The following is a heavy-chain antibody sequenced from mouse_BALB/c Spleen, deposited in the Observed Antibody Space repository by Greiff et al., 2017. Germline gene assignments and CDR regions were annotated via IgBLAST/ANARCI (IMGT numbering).Heavy chain of an antibody. Sequence: EVQGVESGGDLVKPGGSLKLSCAASGFTFSSYGMSWVRQTPDKRLEWVATISSGGSYTYYPDSVKGRFTISRDNAKNTLYLQMSSLKSEDTAMYYCAREAGVYYDYEEQGDYYAMDYWGQGTSVTVSS. J-gene: IGHJ4*01. CDR1: GFTFSSYG. CDR2: ISSGGSYT. CDR3: AREAGVYYDYEEQGDYYAMDY. D-gene: IGHD2-4*01. V-gene: IGHV5-6*01.